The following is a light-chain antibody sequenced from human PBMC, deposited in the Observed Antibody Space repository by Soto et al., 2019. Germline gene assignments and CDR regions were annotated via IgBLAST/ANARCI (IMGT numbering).Light chain of an antibody. J-gene: IGKJ1*01. CDR3: QQHDTSLTWS. V-gene: IGKV3-20*01. CDR1: QSVSSNY. CDR2: GAS. Sequence: EIVLTQSPSTLSVSPGESASLSCRASQSVSSNYLAWYQQKPGQAPRLLIYGASKRATGIPDRFSGSGSGTEFTLTISRLEPEDFALYYCQQHDTSLTWSFGQGTKVEIK.